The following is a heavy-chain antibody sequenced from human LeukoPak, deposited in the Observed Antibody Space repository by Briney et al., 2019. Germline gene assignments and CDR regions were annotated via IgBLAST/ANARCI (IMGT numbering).Heavy chain of an antibody. Sequence: SSGTLSLTCAVSGGSISSSNWWSWVRQPPGKGLEWIGEIYHSGSTNYNPSLKSRVTISVDKSKNQFSLKLSSVTAADTAVYYCARTLRWNDPFYFDYWGQGTLVTVSS. J-gene: IGHJ4*02. CDR1: GGSISSSNW. CDR2: IYHSGST. V-gene: IGHV4-4*02. CDR3: ARTLRWNDPFYFDY. D-gene: IGHD1-1*01.